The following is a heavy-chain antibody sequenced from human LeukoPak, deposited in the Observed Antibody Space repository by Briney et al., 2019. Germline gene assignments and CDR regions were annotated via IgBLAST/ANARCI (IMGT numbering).Heavy chain of an antibody. CDR2: ISSDGSST. CDR3: ASGEGPSGGNIDY. Sequence: GGSLRLSCAASGFTFSSYWMHWVRQAPGKGLVWVSRISSDGSSTSYVDSVKGRFTISRDNAKNTLYLQMNSLRAEDTAVYYCASGEGPSGGNIDYWGQGTLVTVSS. CDR1: GFTFSSYW. D-gene: IGHD4-23*01. V-gene: IGHV3-74*01. J-gene: IGHJ4*02.